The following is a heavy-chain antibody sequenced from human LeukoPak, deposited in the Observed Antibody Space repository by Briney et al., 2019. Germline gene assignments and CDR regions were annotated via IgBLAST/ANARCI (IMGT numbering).Heavy chain of an antibody. J-gene: IGHJ5*02. V-gene: IGHV4-30-4*01. CDR1: GGSISSGDYY. CDR3: ARGRSSWYLNRPSYNWFDP. Sequence: PSQTLSLTCTVSGGSISSGDYYWSWIRQPPGKGLEWIGEINHSGSTSYNPSLKSRVTISVDTSKNQFSLKLSSVTAADTAVYYCARGRSSWYLNRPSYNWFDPWGQGTLVTVSS. CDR2: INHSGST. D-gene: IGHD6-13*01.